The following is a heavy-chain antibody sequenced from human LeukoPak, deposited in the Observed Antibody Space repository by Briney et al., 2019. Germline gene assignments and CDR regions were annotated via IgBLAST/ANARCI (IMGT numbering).Heavy chain of an antibody. V-gene: IGHV3-30*18. CDR3: AKDHPDIVVVVAATGGFFDY. CDR1: GFTFSSYG. Sequence: PGRSLRLSCAASGFTFSSYGMHWVRQAPGKGLEWVAFISYDGSNKYYADSVKGRFTISRDNSKNTLYLQMNSLRAEDTAVYYCAKDHPDIVVVVAATGGFFDYWGQGTLVTVSS. J-gene: IGHJ4*02. CDR2: ISYDGSNK. D-gene: IGHD2-15*01.